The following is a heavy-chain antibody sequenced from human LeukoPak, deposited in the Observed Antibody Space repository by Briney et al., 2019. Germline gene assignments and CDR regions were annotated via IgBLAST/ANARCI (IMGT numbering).Heavy chain of an antibody. CDR1: GFTFSSYG. CDR2: IWYDGSNK. D-gene: IGHD6-13*01. CDR3: ARDDKQQLVDY. V-gene: IGHV3-33*01. Sequence: GGSLRLSCAASGFTFSSYGMHWVRQAPGKGLEWVALIWYDGSNKYYAESVKGRFTISRDNSKDTLYLQINSLRAEDTAVYYCARDDKQQLVDYWGQGILVTVSS. J-gene: IGHJ4*02.